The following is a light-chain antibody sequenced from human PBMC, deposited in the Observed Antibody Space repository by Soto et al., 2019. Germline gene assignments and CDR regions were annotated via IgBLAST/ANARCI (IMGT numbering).Light chain of an antibody. Sequence: DIQMTQSPSTLSASVGDRVTITCRASQSISSWLAWYQQKPGTAPKLLICKASTLQSGVPSRFSGSGSGTEFTLTISSLQPDDSATYYCQQYNDNWTFGQGTKV. CDR2: KAS. CDR1: QSISSW. CDR3: QQYNDNWT. V-gene: IGKV1-5*03. J-gene: IGKJ1*01.